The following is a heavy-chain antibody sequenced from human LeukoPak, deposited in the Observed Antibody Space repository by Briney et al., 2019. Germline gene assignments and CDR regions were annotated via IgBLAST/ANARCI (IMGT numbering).Heavy chain of an antibody. D-gene: IGHD6-19*01. V-gene: IGHV7-4-1*02. CDR3: ARGSSGWYEDY. CDR2: INTNTGNP. Sequence: ASVKVSCKASGYTFTNYAMNWVRQAPGQGLEWMGWINTNTGNPTYAQGFTGRFVFSLDTSVSTSYLQISSLKAEDTAAYYRARGSSGWYEDYWGQGTLVTVSS. J-gene: IGHJ4*02. CDR1: GYTFTNYA.